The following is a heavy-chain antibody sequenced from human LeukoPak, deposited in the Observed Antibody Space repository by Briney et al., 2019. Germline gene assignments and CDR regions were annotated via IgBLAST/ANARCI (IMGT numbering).Heavy chain of an antibody. CDR2: ISYDGSNK. Sequence: TGGSLRLSCAASGFTFSSYAMHWVRQAPGKGLEWVAVISYDGSNKYYADSVKGRFTISRDNSKNTLYLQMNSLRAEDTAVYYCARHGYSSGWYLDYWGQGTLVTVSS. CDR3: ARHGYSSGWYLDY. V-gene: IGHV3-30-3*01. CDR1: GFTFSSYA. D-gene: IGHD6-19*01. J-gene: IGHJ4*02.